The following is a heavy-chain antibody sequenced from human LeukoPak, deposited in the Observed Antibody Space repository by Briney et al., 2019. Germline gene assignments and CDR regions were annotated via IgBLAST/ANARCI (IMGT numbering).Heavy chain of an antibody. D-gene: IGHD2-2*01. Sequence: PGGSLRLSCAASGFTFSSYEMNWVRQAPGKGLEWVSGISWNSGSIGYADSVKGRFTISRDNAKDSLYLQMNSLRAEDTALYYCAKDPFSSPSAFDIWGQGTMVTVSS. CDR2: ISWNSGSI. CDR3: AKDPFSSPSAFDI. J-gene: IGHJ3*02. V-gene: IGHV3-9*01. CDR1: GFTFSSYE.